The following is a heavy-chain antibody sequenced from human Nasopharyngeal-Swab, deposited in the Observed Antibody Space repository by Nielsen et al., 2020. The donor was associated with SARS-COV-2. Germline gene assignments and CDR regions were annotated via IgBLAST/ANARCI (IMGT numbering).Heavy chain of an antibody. CDR2: LNSDGSST. J-gene: IGHJ6*03. Sequence: GGSLRLSCTASGFTFSSFWMHWVRQAPGKGLVWVSRLNSDGSSTSYADSVQGRFTISRDNAKNTLFLQMNSVRVEDTAVYYCARVPSIAVAGTLLPYYYYYMDVWGKGTTVTVSS. D-gene: IGHD6-19*01. V-gene: IGHV3-74*01. CDR1: GFTFSSFW. CDR3: ARVPSIAVAGTLLPYYYYYMDV.